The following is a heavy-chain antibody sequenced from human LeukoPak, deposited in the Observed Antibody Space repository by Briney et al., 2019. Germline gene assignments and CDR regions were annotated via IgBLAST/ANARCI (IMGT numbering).Heavy chain of an antibody. CDR1: GCSISSYY. CDR3: ARDLGYCSSTSCYGIAGWFDP. Sequence: SETLSLTCTVSGCSISSYYWSWIRQPPGKGLEWIGYIYYSGSTNYNPSLKSRVTISVDTSKNQFSLKLSFVTAADTAVYYCARDLGYCSSTSCYGIAGWFDPWGQGTLVTVSS. J-gene: IGHJ5*02. CDR2: IYYSGST. V-gene: IGHV4-59*12. D-gene: IGHD2-2*01.